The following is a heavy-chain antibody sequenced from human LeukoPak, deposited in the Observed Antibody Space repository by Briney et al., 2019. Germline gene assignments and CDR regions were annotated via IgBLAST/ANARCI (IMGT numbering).Heavy chain of an antibody. CDR2: INPSGGST. V-gene: IGHV1-46*01. Sequence: GASVKVSCKASGYTFTSYYMHWVRQAPGQGLEWMGIINPSGGSTSYAQKFQRRVTMTRDTSTSTVYMELSSLRSEDTAVYYCARGIADDYVWGSYRYTFDYWGQGTLVTVSS. D-gene: IGHD3-16*02. CDR1: GYTFTSYY. J-gene: IGHJ4*02. CDR3: ARGIADDYVWGSYRYTFDY.